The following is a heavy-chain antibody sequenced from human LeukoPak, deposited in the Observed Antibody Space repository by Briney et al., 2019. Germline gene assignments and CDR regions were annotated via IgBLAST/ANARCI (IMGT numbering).Heavy chain of an antibody. CDR3: TRVAEDCSSTSCYAGVDN. Sequence: ASVKVSCQASGYTFISYGSSWVRQAPGQGLEWMGWISAYNGNTNYAQKLQGRVTMTTDTSTSTAYMELRSLRSDDTAVYYCTRVAEDCSSTSCYAGVDNWGQGTLVTVSS. CDR1: GYTFISYG. J-gene: IGHJ4*02. V-gene: IGHV1-18*01. D-gene: IGHD2-2*01. CDR2: ISAYNGNT.